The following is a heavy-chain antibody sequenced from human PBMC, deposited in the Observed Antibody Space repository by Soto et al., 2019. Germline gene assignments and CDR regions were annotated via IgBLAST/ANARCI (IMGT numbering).Heavy chain of an antibody. V-gene: IGHV3-30-3*01. CDR3: ASLPNRSWFGESHFDY. D-gene: IGHD3-10*01. J-gene: IGHJ4*02. Sequence: GGSLRLSCAASGFTFSSYAMHWVRQAPGKGLEWVAVISYDGSNKYYADSVKGRFTISRDNSKNTLYLQMNSLRAEDTAVYYCASLPNRSWFGESHFDYWGQGTLVTVSS. CDR2: ISYDGSNK. CDR1: GFTFSSYA.